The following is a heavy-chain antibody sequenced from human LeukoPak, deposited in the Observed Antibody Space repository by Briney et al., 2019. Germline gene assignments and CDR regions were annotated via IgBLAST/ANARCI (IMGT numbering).Heavy chain of an antibody. Sequence: SQTLSLTCTVSGGSISSGSYYWSWIRQPPGKGLEWIGEINHSGSTNYNPSLKSRVTISVDTSKNQFSLKLSSVTAADTAVYYCARGRANDYWGQGTLVTVSS. J-gene: IGHJ4*02. CDR2: INHSGST. CDR3: ARGRANDY. D-gene: IGHD4/OR15-4a*01. V-gene: IGHV4-39*07. CDR1: GGSISSGSYY.